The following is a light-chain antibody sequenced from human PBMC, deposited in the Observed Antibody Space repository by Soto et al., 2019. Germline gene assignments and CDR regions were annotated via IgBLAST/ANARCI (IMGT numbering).Light chain of an antibody. CDR1: SSDVGGYNY. CDR3: SSYTSSTFYV. Sequence: QSPLTQPASVSVSPGQSITISCTGTSSDVGGYNYVYWYQQHPGKAPNLMIYEVSNRPSGVSNRFSGSKSGNTDSLTISGLQAEDAADYYCSSYTSSTFYVFGTGTKVTVL. CDR2: EVS. V-gene: IGLV2-14*01. J-gene: IGLJ1*01.